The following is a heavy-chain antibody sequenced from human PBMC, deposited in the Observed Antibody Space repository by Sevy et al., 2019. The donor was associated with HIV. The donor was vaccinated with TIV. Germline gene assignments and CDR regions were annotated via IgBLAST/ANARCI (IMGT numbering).Heavy chain of an antibody. CDR2: ITWNGDYA. CDR3: RRDGGFRGGIALYPN. J-gene: IGHJ4*02. Sequence: GGSLRLSCAASGFTFDDYGMGWVRQVPGRGLEWISSITWNGDYANYGDSVEGRFTISRDNAKNSLYLQMDSLTAQDTALSYYRRDGGFRGGIALYPNWGQGPLVTVSS. D-gene: IGHD3-10*01. CDR1: GFTFDDYG. V-gene: IGHV3-20*04.